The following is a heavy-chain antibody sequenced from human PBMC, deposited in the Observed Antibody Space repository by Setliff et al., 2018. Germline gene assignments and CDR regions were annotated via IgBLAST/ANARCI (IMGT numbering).Heavy chain of an antibody. D-gene: IGHD3-22*01. CDR1: GYSFTNYG. V-gene: IGHV1-18*01. CDR3: ARDTGREYYYDSSGYQDY. J-gene: IGHJ4*02. Sequence: ASVKVSCKASGYSFTNYGVSWVRQAPGQGLEWMGWISTHNGNINYAQKFQGRVTMTRDTSTSTVYMELSSLRSEDTAVYYCARDTGREYYYDSSGYQDYWGQGTLVTVSS. CDR2: ISTHNGNI.